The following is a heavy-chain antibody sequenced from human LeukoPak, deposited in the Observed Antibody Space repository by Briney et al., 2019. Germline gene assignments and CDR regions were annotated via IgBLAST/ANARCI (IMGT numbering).Heavy chain of an antibody. D-gene: IGHD6-13*01. CDR3: AREWQGGIAAAGTRIEGDY. CDR2: IKQDGSEK. Sequence: GGSLRLSCAVSGFSVSGYWMTWVRQAPGKGLEWVANIKQDGSEKNYVDSVKGRFTISRDNAENLLFLQMNSLRVEDTAVYYCAREWQGGIAAAGTRIEGDYWGQGTLVAVSS. CDR1: GFSVSGYW. V-gene: IGHV3-7*01. J-gene: IGHJ4*02.